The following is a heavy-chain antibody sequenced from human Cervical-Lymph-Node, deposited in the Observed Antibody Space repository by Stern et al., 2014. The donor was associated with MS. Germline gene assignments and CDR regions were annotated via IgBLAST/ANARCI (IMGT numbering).Heavy chain of an antibody. J-gene: IGHJ6*02. CDR3: ARGGDKFGDYGRDNYYYYGMDV. D-gene: IGHD4-17*01. CDR2: INHSGGT. Sequence: QVQLQQWGAGLLKPSETLSLTCAVYGGSFTSYYWSWIRQSPGKGLEWIGEINHSGGTNYNPSLKSRVTISVDTSKNQFSLRLTSVTAADTAVYYCARGGDKFGDYGRDNYYYYGMDVWGRGTTVTVSS. V-gene: IGHV4-34*01. CDR1: GGSFTSYY.